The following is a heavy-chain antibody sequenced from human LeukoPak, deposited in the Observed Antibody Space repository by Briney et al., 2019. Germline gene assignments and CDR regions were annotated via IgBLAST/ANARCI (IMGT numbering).Heavy chain of an antibody. CDR1: GFTFSSYA. CDR3: ARPRDGSGYYFDY. V-gene: IGHV3-23*01. Sequence: GGSLRLSCAASGFTFSSYAMSWVRQAPGKGLEWVSAISGSGGSTYHADSVKGRFTISRDNSKNTLYLQMNSLRAEDTAVYYCARPRDGSGYYFDYWGQGTLVTVSS. CDR2: ISGSGGST. J-gene: IGHJ4*02. D-gene: IGHD3-22*01.